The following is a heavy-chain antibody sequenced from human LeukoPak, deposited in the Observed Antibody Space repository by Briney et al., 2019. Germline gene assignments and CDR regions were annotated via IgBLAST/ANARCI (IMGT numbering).Heavy chain of an antibody. CDR1: GGTFSSYA. CDR3: ARGLDSSSWYPTFDY. CDR2: IIPIFGTA. D-gene: IGHD6-13*01. Sequence: GSSVKVSCKASGGTFSSYAISWVRQAPGQGLEWMGGIIPIFGTANYAQKSQGRVTITADESTSTAYMELSSLRSEDTAVYYCARGLDSSSWYPTFDYWGQGTLVTVSS. J-gene: IGHJ4*02. V-gene: IGHV1-69*01.